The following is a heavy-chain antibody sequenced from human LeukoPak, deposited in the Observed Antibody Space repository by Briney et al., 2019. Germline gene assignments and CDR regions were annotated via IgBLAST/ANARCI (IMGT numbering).Heavy chain of an antibody. Sequence: SETLSLTCTVSGGSISSYYWSWIRQPPGKGLEWIGYIYYSGSTIYNPSLKSRVTMSVDTSKNQFSLKLSSVTAADTAVYYCARDLGYCSSTSCRYFDFWGQGTLVTVSS. CDR2: IYYSGST. J-gene: IGHJ4*02. V-gene: IGHV4-59*12. D-gene: IGHD2-2*01. CDR1: GGSISSYY. CDR3: ARDLGYCSSTSCRYFDF.